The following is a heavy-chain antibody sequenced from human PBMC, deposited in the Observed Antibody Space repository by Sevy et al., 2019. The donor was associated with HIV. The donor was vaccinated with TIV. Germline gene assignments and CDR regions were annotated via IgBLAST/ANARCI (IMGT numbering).Heavy chain of an antibody. V-gene: IGHV4-4*02. Sequence: SETLSLTCAVSGGSINSNNWWSWVRQPPGKGLEWIGEIYHSGSINYNPSLKSRVTISVDKSKKQFSLKVNSVTAADTAGYYGASGLWFGGLGGGYFDYWGQGTLVTISS. D-gene: IGHD3-10*01. J-gene: IGHJ4*02. CDR1: GGSINSNNW. CDR2: IYHSGSI. CDR3: ASGLWFGGLGGGYFDY.